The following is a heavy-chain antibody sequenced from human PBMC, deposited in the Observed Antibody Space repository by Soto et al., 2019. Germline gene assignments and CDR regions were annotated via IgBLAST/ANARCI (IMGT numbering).Heavy chain of an antibody. CDR3: ARDRTLWFGS. J-gene: IGHJ5*01. CDR1: GFTFSSYE. Sequence: EVQLVESGGGLVQPGGSLRLSCAASGFTFSSYEMNWVRQAPGKGLEWVSYISSSGSTIYYADSVKGRFTISRDNAKHSLYLQMNSLRAEDTAVYYCARDRTLWFGSWGQGTLVTVSS. V-gene: IGHV3-48*03. CDR2: ISSSGSTI. D-gene: IGHD1-1*01.